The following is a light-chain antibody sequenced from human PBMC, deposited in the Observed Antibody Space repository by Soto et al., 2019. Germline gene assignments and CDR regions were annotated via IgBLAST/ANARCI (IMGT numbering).Light chain of an antibody. CDR3: QQYNNGPPIP. J-gene: IGKJ5*01. V-gene: IGKV3-15*01. CDR1: QSVTSN. CDR2: GAS. Sequence: IGMTLSLAAVSVSPGQRPTLSCRASQSVTSNLPWYQQKPGQAPRLLIYGASTRATGIPARFSGSGSGTEFTLTISSLQSEDFAVYYCQQYNNGPPIPFGQGTRPAIK.